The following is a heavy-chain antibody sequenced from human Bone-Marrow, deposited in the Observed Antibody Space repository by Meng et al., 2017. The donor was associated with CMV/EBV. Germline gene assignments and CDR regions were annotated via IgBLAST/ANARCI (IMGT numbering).Heavy chain of an antibody. D-gene: IGHD1-14*01. Sequence: GGSLRLSCAASGFTFSSYWMSWVRQAPGKGLEWVANIKQDGSEKYYVDSVKGRFTITRDNARGSLYLQMNSLRAEDSGVYYCARDAMWKPVDYWGQGTLATVSS. CDR1: GFTFSSYW. CDR3: ARDAMWKPVDY. CDR2: IKQDGSEK. V-gene: IGHV3-7*01. J-gene: IGHJ4*02.